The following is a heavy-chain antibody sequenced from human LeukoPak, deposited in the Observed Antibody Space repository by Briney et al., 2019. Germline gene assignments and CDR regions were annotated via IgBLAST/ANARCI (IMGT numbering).Heavy chain of an antibody. V-gene: IGHV3-23*01. CDR2: ISGSGGST. CDR1: GFTFSSYA. D-gene: IGHD4-17*01. Sequence: PGGSLRLSCAASGFTFSSYAMSWVRQAPGKGLEWVSAISGSGGSTYYADSVKGRFTISRDNSKNTLYLQMNSLRAEDTAVYYCAKDLLLYGDLTYCFDYWGQGTLVTVSS. CDR3: AKDLLLYGDLTYCFDY. J-gene: IGHJ4*02.